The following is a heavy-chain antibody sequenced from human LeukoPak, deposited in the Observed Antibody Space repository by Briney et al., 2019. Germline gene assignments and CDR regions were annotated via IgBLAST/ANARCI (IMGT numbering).Heavy chain of an antibody. CDR1: GGSFSGYY. Sequence: PSETLSLTCAVYGGSFSGYYWSWIRQPPGKGLEWIGEINHSGSTNYNPSLKSRVTISVDTSKNQFSLKLSSVTAADTAVYYCARGSSLSYYYGSGSYYKKLTYYYYGMDVWGQGTTVTVSS. V-gene: IGHV4-34*01. D-gene: IGHD3-10*01. J-gene: IGHJ6*02. CDR2: INHSGST. CDR3: ARGSSLSYYYGSGSYYKKLTYYYYGMDV.